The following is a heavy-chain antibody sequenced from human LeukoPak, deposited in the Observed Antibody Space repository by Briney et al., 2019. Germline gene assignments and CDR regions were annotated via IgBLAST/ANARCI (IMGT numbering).Heavy chain of an antibody. V-gene: IGHV4-4*02. CDR2: IYHSGST. J-gene: IGHJ5*02. D-gene: IGHD2-2*01. Sequence: SGTLSLTCAVSGGSISSSNWWSWVRQPPGKGLEWIGEIYHSGSTNYNPSLKSRVTISVDKSKNQFSLKLSSVTAADTAVYYCARVGVYCSSTSCYYANWFDPWGQGTLVTVSS. CDR1: GGSISSSNW. CDR3: ARVGVYCSSTSCYYANWFDP.